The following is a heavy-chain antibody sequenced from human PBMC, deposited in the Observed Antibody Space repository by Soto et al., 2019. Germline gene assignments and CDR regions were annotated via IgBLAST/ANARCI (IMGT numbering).Heavy chain of an antibody. CDR1: GFTFSGSA. V-gene: IGHV3-73*01. CDR2: IRSKANSYAT. J-gene: IGHJ4*02. D-gene: IGHD5-12*01. CDR3: TRHVEMATRVPELVDY. Sequence: PGGSLRLSCAASGFTFSGSAMHWVRQASGKGLEWVGRIRSKANSYATAYAASVKGRFTISRDDSKNTAYLQMNSLKTEDTAVYYCTRHVEMATRVPELVDYWGQGTLVTVSS.